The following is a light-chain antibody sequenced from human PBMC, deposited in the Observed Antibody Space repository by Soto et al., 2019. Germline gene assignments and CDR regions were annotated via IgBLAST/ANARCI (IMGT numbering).Light chain of an antibody. J-gene: IGLJ2*01. CDR3: SSYTSSSTLV. CDR2: EVS. CDR1: SSDVGGYNY. Sequence: QSALTQPASVSGSPGQSITISCTGSSSDVGGYNYVSWYQQHPGKAPKLMIYEVSNRPSGISNRFSGSKYGNTASLTLSGLQAEDEADYYCSSYTSSSTLVFGGGTKVTVL. V-gene: IGLV2-14*01.